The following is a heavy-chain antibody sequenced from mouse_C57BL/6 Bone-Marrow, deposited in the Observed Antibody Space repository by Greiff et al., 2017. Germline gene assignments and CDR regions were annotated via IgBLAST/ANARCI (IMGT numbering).Heavy chain of an antibody. J-gene: IGHJ1*03. CDR1: GFNIKNTY. CDR2: IDPANGNT. V-gene: IGHV14-3*01. D-gene: IGHD2-3*01. Sequence: EVQRVESVAELVRPGASVKLSCTASGFNIKNTYMHWVKQRPEQGLEWIGRIDPANGNTKYAPKFQGKATITADTSSNTAYLQLSSLTSEDTAIYYCARRWLLPYWYFDVWGTGTTVTVSS. CDR3: ARRWLLPYWYFDV.